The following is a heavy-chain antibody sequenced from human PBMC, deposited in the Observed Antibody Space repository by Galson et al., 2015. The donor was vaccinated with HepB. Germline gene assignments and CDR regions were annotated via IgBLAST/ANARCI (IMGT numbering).Heavy chain of an antibody. CDR3: AKDVGVVPAAMLYYYYGMDV. J-gene: IGHJ6*02. Sequence: SLRLSCAASEFTFSSYGMHWVRQAPGKGLEWVAVISYDGSNKYYADSVKGRFTISRDNSKNTLYLQMNSLRAEDTAVYYCAKDVGVVPAAMLYYYYGMDVWGQGTTVTVSS. V-gene: IGHV3-30*18. D-gene: IGHD2-2*01. CDR1: EFTFSSYG. CDR2: ISYDGSNK.